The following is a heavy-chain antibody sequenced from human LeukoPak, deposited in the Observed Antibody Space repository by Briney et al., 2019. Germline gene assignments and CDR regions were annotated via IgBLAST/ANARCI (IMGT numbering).Heavy chain of an antibody. J-gene: IGHJ3*02. V-gene: IGHV3-33*06. Sequence: PGGSLRLSCAASGFTFSSYGMHWVRQAPGKGLEWVAVIWYDGSNKYYADSVKGRFTISRDNSKNTLYLQMNSLRAEDTAVYYCAKGPYYYDSSGYISRSAFDIWGQGTMVTVSS. CDR3: AKGPYYYDSSGYISRSAFDI. CDR1: GFTFSSYG. CDR2: IWYDGSNK. D-gene: IGHD3-22*01.